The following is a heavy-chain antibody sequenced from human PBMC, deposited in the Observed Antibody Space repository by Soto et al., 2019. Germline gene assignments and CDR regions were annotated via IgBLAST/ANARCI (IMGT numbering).Heavy chain of an antibody. CDR2: ISSSDTII. J-gene: IGHJ4*02. CDR3: ARDLGYYDSSGYFDY. D-gene: IGHD3-22*01. Sequence: LRLSCAASGFTFSDYYMSWIRQAPGKGLEWISYISSSDTIISYADSVKGRFTISRDNAKNSLYLQMNSLRAEDTAVYYCARDLGYYDSSGYFDYWGQGTLVTVSS. V-gene: IGHV3-11*01. CDR1: GFTFSDYY.